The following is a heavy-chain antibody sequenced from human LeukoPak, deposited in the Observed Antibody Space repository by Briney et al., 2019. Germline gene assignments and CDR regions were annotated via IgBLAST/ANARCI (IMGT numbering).Heavy chain of an antibody. CDR2: IYYSGST. D-gene: IGHD3-22*01. V-gene: IGHV4-39*01. J-gene: IGHJ3*02. Sequence: SETLSLTCTVSGGSISSSSYYWGWIRQPPGKGLEWIGSIYYSGSTYYNRSLKSRVTISVVTSKNQFSLKLSSVTAADTAVYYCARGLAEEVYDSSGYDAFDIWGQGTMVTVSS. CDR3: ARGLAEEVYDSSGYDAFDI. CDR1: GGSISSSSYY.